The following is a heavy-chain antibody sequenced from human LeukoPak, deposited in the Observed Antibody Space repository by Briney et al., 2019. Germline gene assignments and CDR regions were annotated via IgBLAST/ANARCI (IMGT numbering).Heavy chain of an antibody. Sequence: SVKVSCKASGGTFSSYAISWVRQAPGQGLEWMGGIIPIFGTANYAQKSQGRVTITADESTSTAYMELSSLRSEDTAVYYCARIDPRIAAAGTFGFDYWGQGTLVTVSS. CDR2: IIPIFGTA. CDR1: GGTFSSYA. CDR3: ARIDPRIAAAGTFGFDY. J-gene: IGHJ4*02. V-gene: IGHV1-69*13. D-gene: IGHD6-13*01.